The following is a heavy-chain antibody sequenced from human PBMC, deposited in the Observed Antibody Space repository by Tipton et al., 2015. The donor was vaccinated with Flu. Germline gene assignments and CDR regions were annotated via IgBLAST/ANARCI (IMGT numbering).Heavy chain of an antibody. V-gene: IGHV3-66*01. CDR2: IYSGGST. D-gene: IGHD6-6*01. Sequence: SLRLSCAASGFTVSSNYMSWVRQATGKGLEWVSVIYSGGSTYYADSVKGRFTISRNNSKNTLYLQMNSLRAEDTAVYYCARDLLAARFNWFAPWGQGTLVTVSS. CDR1: GFTVSSNY. CDR3: ARDLLAARFNWFAP. J-gene: IGHJ5*02.